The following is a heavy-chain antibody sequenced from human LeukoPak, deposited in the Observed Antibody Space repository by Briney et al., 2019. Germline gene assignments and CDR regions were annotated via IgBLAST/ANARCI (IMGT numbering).Heavy chain of an antibody. CDR2: LYSGGSI. V-gene: IGHV3-53*01. D-gene: IGHD3-10*01. CDR3: ARVGTLLWFGESSAGWFDP. J-gene: IGHJ5*02. CDR1: GFTVSANH. Sequence: GGSLRLSCAASGFTVSANHMSWVRQTPGEGLEWASTLYSGGSIYYADSVKGRFTISRDNSKNTLYLQINSLRVEDTAVYYCARVGTLLWFGESSAGWFDPWGQGTLVTVSS.